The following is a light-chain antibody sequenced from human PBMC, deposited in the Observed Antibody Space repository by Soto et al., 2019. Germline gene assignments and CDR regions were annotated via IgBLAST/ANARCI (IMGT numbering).Light chain of an antibody. CDR1: QCINSH. J-gene: IGKJ5*01. V-gene: IGKV1-9*01. Sequence: DIQLTQSPSFLSASVGDRVTIACRASQCINSHLAWYQQKPGKAPKVVSYATSTLQSGVPARFSGSGSGTDFTLTISSMHTEDFAVYYCQQLNSYTITLGQGTRREIK. CDR2: ATS. CDR3: QQLNSYTIT.